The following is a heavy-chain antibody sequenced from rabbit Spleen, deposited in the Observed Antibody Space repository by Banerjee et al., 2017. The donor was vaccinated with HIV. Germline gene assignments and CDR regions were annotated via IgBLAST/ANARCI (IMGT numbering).Heavy chain of an antibody. V-gene: IGHV1S45*01. CDR1: GFSFSDRDV. Sequence: QEQLVESGGGLVQPEGSLKLSCTASGFSFSDRDVMCWVRQAPGKGLEWIACINTATGKAVYASWAKGRFTISKTSSTTVTLQMTRLTAADTATYFCARDGAGWNFNLWGQGTLVTVS. CDR2: INTATGKA. CDR3: ARDGAGWNFNL. D-gene: IGHD3-1*01. J-gene: IGHJ4*01.